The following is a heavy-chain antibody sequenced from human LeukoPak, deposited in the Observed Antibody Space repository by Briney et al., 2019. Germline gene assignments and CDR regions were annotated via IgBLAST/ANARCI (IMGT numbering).Heavy chain of an antibody. CDR1: GFTFSSYG. Sequence: GGSLRLSCAASGFTFSSYGMHWVRQAPGKGLEWVAVISYDGSNKYYADSVKGRFTISRDSSKNTLYLQMNSLRAEDTAVYYGAKSEQQLVLDWFDPWGQGTLVTVSS. CDR2: ISYDGSNK. J-gene: IGHJ5*02. D-gene: IGHD6-13*01. V-gene: IGHV3-30*18. CDR3: AKSEQQLVLDWFDP.